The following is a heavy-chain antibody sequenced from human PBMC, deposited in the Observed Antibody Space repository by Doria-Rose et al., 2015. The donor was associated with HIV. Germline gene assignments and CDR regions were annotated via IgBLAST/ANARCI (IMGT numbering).Heavy chain of an antibody. D-gene: IGHD4-17*01. CDR2: INHGGST. J-gene: IGHJ1*01. CDR3: ARGPSDFGDYVAFQH. Sequence: GLLKPSEPLSLTCAVYGGSFSGYYWTWIRQSPGKGLEWIGEINHGGSTNYNPSLKSRVTISLDMSKNQFSLKVTSVTAADTAVYYCARGPSDFGDYVAFQHWGQGTLVTVS. CDR1: GGSFSGYY. V-gene: IGHV4-34*01.